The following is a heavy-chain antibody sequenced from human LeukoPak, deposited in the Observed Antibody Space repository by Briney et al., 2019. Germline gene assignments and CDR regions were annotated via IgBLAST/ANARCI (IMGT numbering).Heavy chain of an antibody. Sequence: GGSLRLSCAASGFTFSSYAMSWVRQAPGKGLEWVSYISSSGSTIYYADSVKGRFTISRDNAKNSLYLQMNSLRAEDTAVYYCARTRSSWYRYWFDPWGQGTLVTVSS. J-gene: IGHJ5*02. D-gene: IGHD6-13*01. CDR2: ISSSGSTI. CDR3: ARTRSSWYRYWFDP. CDR1: GFTFSSYA. V-gene: IGHV3-48*03.